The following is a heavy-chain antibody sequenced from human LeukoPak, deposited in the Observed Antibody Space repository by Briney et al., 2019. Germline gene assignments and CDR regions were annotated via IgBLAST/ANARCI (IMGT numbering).Heavy chain of an antibody. Sequence: GESLKISCKGSGYSFTSYWIGWVRQMPGKGLEWMGIIYPGDSDTRYSPSFQGQVTISADKSISTAYLQWSSLKASDTAMYYCARVVLDSSFGETYYFDYWGQGTPVTVSS. CDR2: IYPGDSDT. D-gene: IGHD6-6*01. CDR3: ARVVLDSSFGETYYFDY. CDR1: GYSFTSYW. V-gene: IGHV5-51*01. J-gene: IGHJ4*02.